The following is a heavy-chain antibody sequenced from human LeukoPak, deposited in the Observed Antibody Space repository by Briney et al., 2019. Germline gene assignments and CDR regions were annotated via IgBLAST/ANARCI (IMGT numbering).Heavy chain of an antibody. CDR1: GFTFSSYG. D-gene: IGHD4-23*01. Sequence: PGKSLRLSCAASGFTFSSYGMHWVRQAPGKGLEWVAVIWYDGSNKYYADSVKGRFTISRDNSKNTLYLQMNSLRAEDTAVYHCARSNGVTTVAPFDYWGQGTLVTVSS. J-gene: IGHJ4*02. CDR3: ARSNGVTTVAPFDY. CDR2: IWYDGSNK. V-gene: IGHV3-33*01.